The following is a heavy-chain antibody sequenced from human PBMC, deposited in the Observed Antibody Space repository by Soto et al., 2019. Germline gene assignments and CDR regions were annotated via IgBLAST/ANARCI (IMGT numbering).Heavy chain of an antibody. V-gene: IGHV1-18*04. J-gene: IGHJ6*02. CDR3: ARDDVGGVTALYYYTYGVDG. CDR2: ISGYNGNT. CDR1: GYTFTGYY. Sequence: ASVKVSCKASGYTFTGYYIHWVREAPGQGLEWMGWISGYNGNTNFAQKFQGRVTMTTDTATSTAYMELRSLRSDDTAVYYCARDDVGGVTALYYYTYGVDGRGQGTTVTLAS. D-gene: IGHD2-21*02.